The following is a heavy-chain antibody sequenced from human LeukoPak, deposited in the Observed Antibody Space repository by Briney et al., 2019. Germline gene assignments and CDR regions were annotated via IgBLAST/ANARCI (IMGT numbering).Heavy chain of an antibody. J-gene: IGHJ4*02. CDR1: GFTFSDYY. Sequence: GGSLRLSCAASGFTFSDYYMSWIRQAPGKGLEWVSYISSSGSTIYYADSVKGRFTISRDNAKNSLYLQMNSLRAEDTAVYYCARREYSSSWYYFDYWGLGTLVTVSS. D-gene: IGHD6-13*01. CDR2: ISSSGSTI. CDR3: ARREYSSSWYYFDY. V-gene: IGHV3-11*01.